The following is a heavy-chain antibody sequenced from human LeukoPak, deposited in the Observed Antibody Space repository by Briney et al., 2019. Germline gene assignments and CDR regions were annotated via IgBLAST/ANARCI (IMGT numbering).Heavy chain of an antibody. D-gene: IGHD6-13*01. CDR2: IYYSGST. V-gene: IGHV4-59*01. Sequence: SETLSLTCTVSGGSISSYYWSWIRQPPGKGLEWIGYIYYSGSTNYNPSLKSRVTISVDTSKNQFSLKLSSVTAADTAVYYCARSFSSSWYGNSGFDYWGQGTLVTVSS. CDR1: GGSISSYY. CDR3: ARSFSSSWYGNSGFDY. J-gene: IGHJ4*02.